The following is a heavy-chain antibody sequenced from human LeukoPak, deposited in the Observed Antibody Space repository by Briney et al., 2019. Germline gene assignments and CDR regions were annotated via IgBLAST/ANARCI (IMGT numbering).Heavy chain of an antibody. CDR1: GYTFTTYG. J-gene: IGHJ4*02. CDR2: ISAYSGNT. Sequence: GASVKVSCTASGYTFTTYGISWVRQAPGQGLEWMGLISAYSGNTNFAQKLQGRVTMTTDTSTSTAYMELRSLRSDDTAVYFCARGADTGSYGSLVYFDDWGQGSLVTVSS. V-gene: IGHV1-18*01. CDR3: ARGADTGSYGSLVYFDD. D-gene: IGHD3-16*01.